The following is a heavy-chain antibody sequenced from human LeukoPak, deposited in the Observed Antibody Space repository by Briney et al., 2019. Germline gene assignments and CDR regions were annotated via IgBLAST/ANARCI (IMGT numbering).Heavy chain of an antibody. CDR3: AREGIVVPAAVHFWFDP. J-gene: IGHJ5*02. CDR1: GYTFTNFA. Sequence: GASVKVSCKASGYTFTNFAINWVRQAPGQGPEWMGIINPSGGSTSYAQKFQGRVTMTRDTSTSTVYMELSSLRSEDTAVYYCAREGIVVPAAVHFWFDPWGQGTLVTVSS. CDR2: INPSGGST. V-gene: IGHV1-46*01. D-gene: IGHD2-2*01.